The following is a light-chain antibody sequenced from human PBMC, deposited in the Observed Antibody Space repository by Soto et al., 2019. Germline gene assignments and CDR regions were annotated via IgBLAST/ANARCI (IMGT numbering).Light chain of an antibody. CDR3: CSYAGSYTVV. Sequence: QSALTQPRSVSGSPGQSVTISCTGSSSDVGGYDYVSWYQQHPGKAPKIMIYDVTKRPSGVPDRFSGSKSGNTASLTISGLQAEDEADYYCCSYAGSYTVVLGGGTKLTVL. CDR1: SSDVGGYDY. J-gene: IGLJ2*01. V-gene: IGLV2-11*01. CDR2: DVT.